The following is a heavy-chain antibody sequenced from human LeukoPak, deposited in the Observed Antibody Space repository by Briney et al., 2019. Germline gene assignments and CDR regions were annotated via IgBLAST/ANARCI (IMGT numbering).Heavy chain of an antibody. CDR2: IIPIFGTA. J-gene: IGHJ5*02. CDR1: GGTFSSYA. V-gene: IGHV1-69*05. Sequence: GASVKVSCKASGGTFSSYAISWVRQAPGQGLEWMGGIIPIFGTANYAQKFQGRVTITTDESTSTAYMELSSLRSEDTAVYYCARDGPHPFSVDPWGQGTLVTVSS. CDR3: ARDGPHPFSVDP.